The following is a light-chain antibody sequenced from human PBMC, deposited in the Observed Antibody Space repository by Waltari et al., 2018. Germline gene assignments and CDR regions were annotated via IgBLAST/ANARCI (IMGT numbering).Light chain of an antibody. Sequence: QSVLTQPPSVSAAPGQKVTISCSGSISNIGNYYVSWYHQLPGAAPKLLIYYNTQGPSGIPDRCSASKSGTSAPLGITGLQIGDEADYYCATWDNSLSEVVFGGGTKLTVL. V-gene: IGLV1-51*01. CDR2: YNT. CDR3: ATWDNSLSEVV. J-gene: IGLJ2*01. CDR1: ISNIGNYY.